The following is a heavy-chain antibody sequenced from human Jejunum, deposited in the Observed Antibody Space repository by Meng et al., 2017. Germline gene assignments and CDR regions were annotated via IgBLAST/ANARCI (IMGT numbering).Heavy chain of an antibody. CDR3: ARERQTSGEDY. Sequence: QVQLVQSAAEVKEPGASVKVSCKASGYIFKNYAMQWVRQAPGQRLDWIGWINPDNGDTQYSQTFQGRVTITRDTSASTTYMELSSLRSEDTAAYFCARERQTSGEDYWGQGTLVTASS. J-gene: IGHJ4*02. D-gene: IGHD2-15*01. CDR2: INPDNGDT. CDR1: GYIFKNYA. V-gene: IGHV1-3*01.